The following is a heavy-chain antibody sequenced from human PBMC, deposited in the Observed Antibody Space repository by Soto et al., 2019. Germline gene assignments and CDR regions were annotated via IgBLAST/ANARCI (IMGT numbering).Heavy chain of an antibody. CDR2: INAGNGNT. V-gene: IGHV1-3*01. J-gene: IGHJ6*02. D-gene: IGHD2-2*01. Sequence: ASVKVSCKASGYTFTSYAMHWVRQAPGQRLEWMGWINAGNGNTKYSQKFQGRVTITRDTSASTAYMELSSLRSEDTAVYYCASPTVPAATTYYYYGMDVWGQGTTVTVS. CDR1: GYTFTSYA. CDR3: ASPTVPAATTYYYYGMDV.